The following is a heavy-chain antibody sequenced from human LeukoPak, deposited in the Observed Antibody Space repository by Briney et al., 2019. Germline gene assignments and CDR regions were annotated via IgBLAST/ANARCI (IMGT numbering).Heavy chain of an antibody. CDR2: ISPSGGST. CDR1: GFTFTSYA. CDR3: AKEPTSRGSGRGYFDL. J-gene: IGHJ2*01. D-gene: IGHD6-19*01. Sequence: PGGSLRLSRAASGFTFTSYAMSWVRQAPGKGLEWVSAISPSGGSTYYPDSVKGRFTISRDNSKNTLYLQVNSLRAEDTAVYFCAKEPTSRGSGRGYFDLWGRGTLVTVPS. V-gene: IGHV3-23*01.